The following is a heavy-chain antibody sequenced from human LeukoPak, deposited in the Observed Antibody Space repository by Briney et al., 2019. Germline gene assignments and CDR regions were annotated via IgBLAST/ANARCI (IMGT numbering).Heavy chain of an antibody. J-gene: IGHJ5*02. CDR1: GGSISSYY. V-gene: IGHV4-59*12. Sequence: SETLSLTCTVSGGSISSYYWSWIRQPPGKGLEWIGYIYYSGSTNYNPSLKSRVTISVDTSKNQFSLKLSSVTAADTAVYYCARLRGYCTNGVCYTISWFDPWGQGTLVTVSS. CDR3: ARLRGYCTNGVCYTISWFDP. CDR2: IYYSGST. D-gene: IGHD2-8*01.